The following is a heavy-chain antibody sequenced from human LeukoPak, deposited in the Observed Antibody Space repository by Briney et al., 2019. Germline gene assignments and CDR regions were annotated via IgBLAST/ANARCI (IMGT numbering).Heavy chain of an antibody. V-gene: IGHV3-30*18. CDR2: ISYDGSNK. CDR1: GFTFSSYG. CDR3: AKDLLGPSGY. Sequence: GGSLRLSCAASGFTFSSYGMHWVRQAPGKGLEWVAVISYDGSNKYYADSVKGRFTISRDNSKNTLYLQMNSLRAEDTAVYYCAKDLLGPSGYWGQGTLATVSS. J-gene: IGHJ4*02.